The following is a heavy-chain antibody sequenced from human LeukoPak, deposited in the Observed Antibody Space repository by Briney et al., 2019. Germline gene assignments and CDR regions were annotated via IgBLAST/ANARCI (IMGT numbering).Heavy chain of an antibody. V-gene: IGHV4-61*01. CDR2: KYYRGST. D-gene: IGHD5-18*01. J-gene: IGHJ5*01. CDR3: ASGRRYGFESDS. CDR1: GDPNKTCCDY. Sequence: PSATLSLTCDVSGDPNKTCCDYWPLIRQPRRKGLGWIGYKYYRGSTRYNSSLRSRLTISLDSSKNQFSLRLTPVTATDTAVYFCASGRRYGFESDSCGPGTLVIASS.